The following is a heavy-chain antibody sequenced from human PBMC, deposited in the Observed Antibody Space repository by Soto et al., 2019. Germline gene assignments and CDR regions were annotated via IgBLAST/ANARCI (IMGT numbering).Heavy chain of an antibody. CDR2: MSDHNGNT. D-gene: IGHD1-1*01. CDR3: ARGRYGDY. J-gene: IGHJ4*02. V-gene: IGHV1-18*01. Sequence: QVHLVQSGAEVKKPGASVKVSCKGSGYGFTTYGITWLRQAPGQGLEWMAWMSDHNGNTNYGQKLQGRVTVTRDTFTSTAYMELRSLRPDDTAVYSCARGRYGDYWGQGALVTVSS. CDR1: GYGFTTYG.